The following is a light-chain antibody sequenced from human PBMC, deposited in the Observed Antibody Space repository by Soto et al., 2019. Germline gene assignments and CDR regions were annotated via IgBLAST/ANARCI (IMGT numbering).Light chain of an antibody. Sequence: DIQMTQSPSSLSASVGDRVTITCRASQSIGNYLNWYHQKPGKAPKLLIYASYILQSGVPSRFSGSGSGTDFTLTISSLQPEDFATYYCQQSYSAPLSVGQGTKVDTK. CDR3: QQSYSAPLS. CDR2: ASY. V-gene: IGKV1-39*01. CDR1: QSIGNY. J-gene: IGKJ2*01.